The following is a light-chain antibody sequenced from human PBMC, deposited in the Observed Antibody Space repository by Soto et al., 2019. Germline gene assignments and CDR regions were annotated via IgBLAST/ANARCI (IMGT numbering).Light chain of an antibody. CDR2: DAS. V-gene: IGKV3-15*01. Sequence: EVALTQSPGTLSLSPGARATLSCRASQSIANNYLTWYQQKPGQPPRLLIYDASTRATGIQSRFSGSGSGTEFTLTIRSLKSEDFAVYYCKQYDNWPRTFGQGTKVDIK. J-gene: IGKJ1*01. CDR1: QSIANN. CDR3: KQYDNWPRT.